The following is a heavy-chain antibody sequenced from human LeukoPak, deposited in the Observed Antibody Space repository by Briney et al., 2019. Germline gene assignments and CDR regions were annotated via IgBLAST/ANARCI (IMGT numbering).Heavy chain of an antibody. CDR1: GDSTNTYF. CDR2: IHHSRTT. V-gene: IGHV4-59*01. CDR3: ARLPTSGYYYYGMDV. Sequence: SETLSLTCTISGDSTNTYFWSWIRQPPGKGLEYIGYIHHSRTTNQTPSLKSRVTISLDTSKNQFSLKLTSVTAADTAVYYCARLPTSGYYYYGMDVWGQGTTVTVSS. J-gene: IGHJ6*02. D-gene: IGHD3-10*01.